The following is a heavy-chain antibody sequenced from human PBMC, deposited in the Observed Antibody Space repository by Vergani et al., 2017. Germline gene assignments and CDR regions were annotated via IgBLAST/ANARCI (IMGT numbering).Heavy chain of an antibody. CDR1: GFTFSSYW. Sequence: EVQLVESGGGLVQPGGSLRLSCAASGFTFSSYWMSWVRQAPGKGLEWVANIKPDGSEKYYADSVKGRFTISRDNAKNSLYLQMNSLRAEDTAVYYCARGDSQGYYYYYDYMDVWGKGTTVTVSS. CDR2: IKPDGSEK. CDR3: ARGDSQGYYYYYDYMDV. D-gene: IGHD3-3*01. J-gene: IGHJ6*03. V-gene: IGHV3-7*01.